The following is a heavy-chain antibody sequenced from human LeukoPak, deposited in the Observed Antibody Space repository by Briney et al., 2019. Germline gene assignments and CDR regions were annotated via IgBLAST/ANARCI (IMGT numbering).Heavy chain of an antibody. CDR3: ARVPPVYYDFWSGYPQAVDI. CDR2: LTRSGGDT. CDR1: GFTFNNYA. J-gene: IGHJ3*02. D-gene: IGHD3-3*01. Sequence: GGSLRLSCAVSGFTFNNYAMTWVRQAPGKGVEWVSALTRSGGDTYHADTVKGRFTISRDNSKNTLYLQMNSLRAEDTAVYYCARVPPVYYDFWSGYPQAVDIWGQGTMVTVSS. V-gene: IGHV3-23*01.